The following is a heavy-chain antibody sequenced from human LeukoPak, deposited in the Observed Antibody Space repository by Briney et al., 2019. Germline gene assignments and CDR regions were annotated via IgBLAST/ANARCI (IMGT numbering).Heavy chain of an antibody. CDR2: ISGSGGST. CDR1: GFTFSSYA. Sequence: GGSLRLSCAASGFTFSSYAMSWVRQAPGKGLEWVSAISGSGGSTYYADSVKGQFTISRDNSKNTLYLQMNSLRAEDTAVYYCAKLEYSSSSGGFDPWGQGTLVTVSS. V-gene: IGHV3-23*01. D-gene: IGHD6-6*01. J-gene: IGHJ5*02. CDR3: AKLEYSSSSGGFDP.